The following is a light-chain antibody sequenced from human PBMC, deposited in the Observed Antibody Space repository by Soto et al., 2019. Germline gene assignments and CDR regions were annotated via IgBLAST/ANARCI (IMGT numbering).Light chain of an antibody. V-gene: IGLV2-14*03. CDR1: DSDVGGNNY. J-gene: IGLJ1*01. CDR2: NVS. CDR3: SSYRSDSTFL. Sequence: QSALTQPASVAGSPGQSITISCSGTDSDVGGNNYVYWYQQHPGEVPKLLIFNVSHRPSGVSDRFSGSRSGNTASLTISGLQAEDEADYYCSSYRSDSTFLFGTGTKVTVL.